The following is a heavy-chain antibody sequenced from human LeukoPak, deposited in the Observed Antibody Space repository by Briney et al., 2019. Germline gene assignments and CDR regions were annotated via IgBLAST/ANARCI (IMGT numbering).Heavy chain of an antibody. V-gene: IGHV1-8*03. CDR1: GYTFTSYG. D-gene: IGHD6-13*01. Sequence: ASVKVSCKASGYTFTSYGISWVRQAPGQGLEWMGWMNPNSGNTGYAQKFQGRVTITRNTSISTAYMELSSLRSEDTAVYYCARGLQQQLVGYYYYMDVWGKGTTVTVSS. CDR3: ARGLQQQLVGYYYYMDV. J-gene: IGHJ6*03. CDR2: MNPNSGNT.